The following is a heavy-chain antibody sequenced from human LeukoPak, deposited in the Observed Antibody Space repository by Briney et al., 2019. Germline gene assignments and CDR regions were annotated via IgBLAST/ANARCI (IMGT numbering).Heavy chain of an antibody. CDR2: IYYSGST. J-gene: IGHJ3*02. CDR3: ARGRKDYDFWSGSAFDI. Sequence: SETLSLTCTVFGGSISSGDYYWSWIRQPPGKGLEWIGYIYYSGSTYYNPSLKSRVTISVDTSKNQFSLKLSSVTAADTAVYYCARGRKDYDFWSGSAFDIWGQGTMVTVSS. CDR1: GGSISSGDYY. V-gene: IGHV4-30-4*08. D-gene: IGHD3-3*01.